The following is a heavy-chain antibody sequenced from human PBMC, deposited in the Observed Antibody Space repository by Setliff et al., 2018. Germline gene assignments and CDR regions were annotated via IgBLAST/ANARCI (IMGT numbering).Heavy chain of an antibody. CDR2: MYSSGST. CDR1: GGPINSDRYY. V-gene: IGHV4-39*02. D-gene: IGHD3-10*01. CDR3: AGYQGSGSNYKVVNWFDP. J-gene: IGHJ5*02. Sequence: PSETLSLTCTVSGGPINSDRYYWGWIRQPPGKGLEWIGSMYSSGSTYYNPSLKSRATISVDTSKNRFSLQLSSVTAADTAVYYCAGYQGSGSNYKVVNWFDPWGQGTLVTVSS.